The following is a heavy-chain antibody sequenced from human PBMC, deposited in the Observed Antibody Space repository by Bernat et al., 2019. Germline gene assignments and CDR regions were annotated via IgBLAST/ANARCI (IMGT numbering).Heavy chain of an antibody. CDR2: ISYDGSNK. V-gene: IGHV3-30*18. D-gene: IGHD6-13*01. CDR3: AKDVFTGSSQPDAGGYYYYGMDV. CDR1: GFTFSSYG. J-gene: IGHJ6*02. Sequence: QVQLVESGGGVVQPGRSLRLSCAASGFTFSSYGMHWVRQAPGKGLEWVAVISYDGSNKYYADSVKGRFTISRDNSKNTLYLQMNSLRAEDTAVYYCAKDVFTGSSQPDAGGYYYYGMDVWGQGTTVTVSS.